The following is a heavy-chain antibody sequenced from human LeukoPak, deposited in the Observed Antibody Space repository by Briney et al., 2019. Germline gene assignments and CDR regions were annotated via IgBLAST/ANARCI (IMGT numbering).Heavy chain of an antibody. D-gene: IGHD2-2*01. Sequence: APVKVSCKASGYTFTSYAMHWVRQAPGQRLEWMGWINAGNGNTKYSQKFQGRVTITRDTSASTAYMELSSLRSEDTAVYYCAREGYCSSTSCHNWFDPWGQGTLVTVSS. V-gene: IGHV1-3*01. CDR2: INAGNGNT. J-gene: IGHJ5*02. CDR1: GYTFTSYA. CDR3: AREGYCSSTSCHNWFDP.